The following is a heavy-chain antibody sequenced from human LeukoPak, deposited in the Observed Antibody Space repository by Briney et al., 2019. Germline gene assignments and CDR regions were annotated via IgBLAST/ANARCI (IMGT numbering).Heavy chain of an antibody. Sequence: GGSLRLSRAASGFTFSSYTIHWVRQAPGKGLEYVSAISYNGGSTYYANSVKGRFTISRDNSKNTLYLQMGSLRAEDMAVYYCARDKEAGCSSTSCFALDYWGQGTLVTVSS. CDR2: ISYNGGST. CDR3: ARDKEAGCSSTSCFALDY. D-gene: IGHD2-2*01. V-gene: IGHV3-64*01. J-gene: IGHJ4*02. CDR1: GFTFSSYT.